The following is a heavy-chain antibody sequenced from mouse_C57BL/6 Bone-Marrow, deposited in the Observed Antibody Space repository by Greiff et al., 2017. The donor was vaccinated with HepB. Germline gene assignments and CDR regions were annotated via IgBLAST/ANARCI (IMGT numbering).Heavy chain of an antibody. V-gene: IGHV1-64*01. D-gene: IGHD1-1*01. CDR1: GYTFTSYW. J-gene: IGHJ1*03. Sequence: QVHVKQPGAELVKPGASVKLSCKASGYTFTSYWMHWVKQRPGQGLEWIGMIHPNSGSTNYNEKFKSKATLTVDKSSSTAYMQLSSLTSEDSAVYYCARDYYGSSGWYFDVWGTGTTVTVSS. CDR3: ARDYYGSSGWYFDV. CDR2: IHPNSGST.